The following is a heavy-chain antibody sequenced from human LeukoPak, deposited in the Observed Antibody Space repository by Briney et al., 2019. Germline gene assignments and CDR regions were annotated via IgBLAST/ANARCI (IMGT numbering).Heavy chain of an antibody. J-gene: IGHJ3*02. CDR1: GYSFTNYW. Sequence: GESLKISCKGSGYSFTNYWIGWVRQMPGKGLEWMGIIYPGDSDTRYSPSFEGQVTISADRSISTAYLQWSSLKASDTALYYCARRYCSSTSCSNAFDIWGQGTMVTVSS. CDR2: IYPGDSDT. D-gene: IGHD2-2*01. CDR3: ARRYCSSTSCSNAFDI. V-gene: IGHV5-51*01.